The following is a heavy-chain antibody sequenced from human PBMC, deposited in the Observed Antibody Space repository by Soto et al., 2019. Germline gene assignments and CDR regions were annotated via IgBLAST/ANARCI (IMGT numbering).Heavy chain of an antibody. CDR3: AREPASYCGGDCYPPYYYYYYMDV. CDR1: GGSICSGGYY. Sequence: NPLETLSLTCTVSGGSICSGGYYWSWIRQHPGKGLEWIGYIYYSGSTYYNPSLKSRVTISVDTSKNQFSLKLSSVTAADTAVYYCAREPASYCGGDCYPPYYYYYYMDVWGKGTTVTVSS. CDR2: IYYSGST. V-gene: IGHV4-31*03. D-gene: IGHD2-21*01. J-gene: IGHJ6*03.